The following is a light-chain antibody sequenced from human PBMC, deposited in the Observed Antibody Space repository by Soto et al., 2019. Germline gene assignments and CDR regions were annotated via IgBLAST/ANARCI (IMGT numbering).Light chain of an antibody. Sequence: EIVMTQSPATLSVFIGDRVTLSCRASQSVSSSLAWYQQKPAQAPRLLTHGASTRATGVPTRFSGSGSGTEFTLTISSLQSEDFAVYYCQHYNNWPSWTFGQGTKVDIK. CDR1: QSVSSS. V-gene: IGKV3-15*01. CDR3: QHYNNWPSWT. CDR2: GAS. J-gene: IGKJ1*01.